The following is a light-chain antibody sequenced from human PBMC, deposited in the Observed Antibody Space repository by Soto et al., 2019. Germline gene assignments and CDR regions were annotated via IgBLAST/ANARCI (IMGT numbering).Light chain of an antibody. V-gene: IGLV2-23*01. J-gene: IGLJ1*01. CDR3: CSYAGSSTPSIYV. Sequence: QSVLTQPASVSGSPGQSITISCTGTSSDVGSYNLVSWYQQHPGKAPKLMIYEGSKRPSGVSNRFSGSKSGNTASLTISGLQAEDEADYYCCSYAGSSTPSIYVFGTGTRSPS. CDR2: EGS. CDR1: SSDVGSYNL.